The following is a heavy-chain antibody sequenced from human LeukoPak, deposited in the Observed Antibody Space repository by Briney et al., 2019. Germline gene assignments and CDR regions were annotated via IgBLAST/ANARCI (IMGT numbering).Heavy chain of an antibody. CDR2: IYYSGST. CDR1: GFSISSGYY. CDR3: ARLIAARRTSRYYYMDV. Sequence: SETLSLTCTVSGFSISSGYYWGWIRQPPGKGLEWIGSIYYSGSTYYNPSLKSRVTISVDTSKNQFSLKLSSVTAADTAVYYCARLIAARRTSRYYYMDVWGKGTTVTVSS. J-gene: IGHJ6*03. V-gene: IGHV4-38-2*02. D-gene: IGHD6-6*01.